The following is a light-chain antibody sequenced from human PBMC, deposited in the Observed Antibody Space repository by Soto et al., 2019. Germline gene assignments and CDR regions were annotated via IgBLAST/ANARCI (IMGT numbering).Light chain of an antibody. Sequence: QSVLTQPASVSGSPGQSITISCTGTSSDVGSYNLVSWYQQHPGKATKLMIYEGSKRPSGVSNRFSGSKSGNTASLTISGLQAEDEAEYYCCSYAGSNAIHVVFGGGTKLTVL. V-gene: IGLV2-23*03. CDR2: EGS. CDR1: SSDVGSYNL. J-gene: IGLJ2*01. CDR3: CSYAGSNAIHVV.